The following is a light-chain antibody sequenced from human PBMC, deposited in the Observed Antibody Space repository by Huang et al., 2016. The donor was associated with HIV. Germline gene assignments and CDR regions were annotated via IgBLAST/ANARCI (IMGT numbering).Light chain of an antibody. Sequence: EIVLTQSPATLSVSPGERATLSCRASQSVGSDLAWYQHRPGQAPRLLIYSASTRATGIPGRFSGSGYGTDFILTVSSLQSEDFALYYCQQYRDWPPYTFGQGTKLEIK. V-gene: IGKV3-15*01. CDR3: QQYRDWPPYT. J-gene: IGKJ2*01. CDR2: SAS. CDR1: QSVGSD.